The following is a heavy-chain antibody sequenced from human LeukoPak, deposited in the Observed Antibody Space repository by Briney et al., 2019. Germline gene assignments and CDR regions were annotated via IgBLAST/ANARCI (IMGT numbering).Heavy chain of an antibody. CDR1: GFTFSSYG. CDR2: ISYDGSNK. D-gene: IGHD3-16*02. J-gene: IGHJ5*02. CDR3: AKGLGGVIVNWFDP. Sequence: GRSLRLSCAASGFTFSSYGMHWVRQAPGKGLEWVAVISYDGSNKYYADSVKGRFTISRDNAKNSLYLQMNSLRAEDTALYYCAKGLGGVIVNWFDPWGQGTLVTVSS. V-gene: IGHV3-30*18.